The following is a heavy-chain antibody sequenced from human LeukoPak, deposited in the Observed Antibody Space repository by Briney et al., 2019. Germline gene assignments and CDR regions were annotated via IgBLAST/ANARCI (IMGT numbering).Heavy chain of an antibody. CDR3: ATGRDSRWFTD. D-gene: IGHD2-15*01. V-gene: IGHV3-7*01. CDR1: TTYW. Sequence: GGSLRLSCTASTTYWIHGVRQAPGKGLEWVANIRQDGGEKFYLDSVKGRFTISRDNAKNSLYLQMDSLRVEDTAVYYCATGRDSRWFTDWGQGTLVTVSS. CDR2: IRQDGGEK. J-gene: IGHJ4*02.